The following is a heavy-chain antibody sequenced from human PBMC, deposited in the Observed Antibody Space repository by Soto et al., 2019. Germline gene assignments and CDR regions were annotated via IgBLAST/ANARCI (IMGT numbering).Heavy chain of an antibody. CDR1: AGSISNYH. CDR2: ILYTGKT. Sequence: PSETLSLTCRVSAGSISNYHWSWIRQPPGKGLEWIGYILYTGKTNYNPSLKSRVTISLDTSKNQFSLRLETVTAADTAVYYCARVREVAGWFDSWGQGTLVTVSS. V-gene: IGHV4-59*01. J-gene: IGHJ5*01. CDR3: ARVREVAGWFDS. D-gene: IGHD2-15*01.